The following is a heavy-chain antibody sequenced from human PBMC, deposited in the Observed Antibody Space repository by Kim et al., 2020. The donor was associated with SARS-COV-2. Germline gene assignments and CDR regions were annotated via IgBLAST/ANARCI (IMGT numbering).Heavy chain of an antibody. D-gene: IGHD6-13*01. CDR1: GFTFSSYW. J-gene: IGHJ4*02. Sequence: GGSLRLSCAASGFTFSSYWMSWVRQAPGKGLEWVANIKQDGSEKYYVDSVKGRFTISRDNAKNSLYLQMNSLRAEDTAVYYCARSWGIAAAGNFDYWGQGTLVTVSS. V-gene: IGHV3-7*01. CDR3: ARSWGIAAAGNFDY. CDR2: IKQDGSEK.